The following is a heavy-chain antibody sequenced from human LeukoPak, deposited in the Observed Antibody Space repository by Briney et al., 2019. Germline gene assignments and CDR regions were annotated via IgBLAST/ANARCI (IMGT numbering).Heavy chain of an antibody. CDR2: IYPSGST. D-gene: IGHD6-13*01. Sequence: SETLPLTCTVSGGSISGYYWSWIRQPAGKGLEWIGRIYPSGSTNYNPSLKSRVTMSVDTSMKQFSLKLSSVTAADTAVYYCARDLDSSSRRMDVWGQGTTVTVSS. J-gene: IGHJ6*02. CDR3: ARDLDSSSRRMDV. CDR1: GGSISGYY. V-gene: IGHV4-4*07.